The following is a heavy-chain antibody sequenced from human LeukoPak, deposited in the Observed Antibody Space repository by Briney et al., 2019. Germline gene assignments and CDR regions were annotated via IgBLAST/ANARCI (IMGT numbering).Heavy chain of an antibody. D-gene: IGHD3-10*01. Sequence: SETLSLTCTVSGGSISSYYWSWIRQPPGKGLEWIGYIYYSGSTNYNPSLKSRVTISVDTSENQFSLKLSSVTAADTAVYYCARSYSGSYYRTFDYWGQGTLVTVSS. J-gene: IGHJ4*02. CDR3: ARSYSGSYYRTFDY. V-gene: IGHV4-59*01. CDR1: GGSISSYY. CDR2: IYYSGST.